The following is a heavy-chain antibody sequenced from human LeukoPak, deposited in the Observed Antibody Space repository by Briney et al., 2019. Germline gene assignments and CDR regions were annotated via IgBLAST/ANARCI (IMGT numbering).Heavy chain of an antibody. CDR2: IGGSGGST. D-gene: IGHD1-26*01. Sequence: GGPLSLSCAAPGSTFSSYAMSWARQAPGKGREWVSAIGGSGGSTYYADSVKCRFTISRDNSKITLFLQMNSLRAEDTAVYYCAKGPALSFPHPYNWFDPWGQGTLVTVSS. CDR3: AKGPALSFPHPYNWFDP. J-gene: IGHJ5*02. CDR1: GSTFSSYA. V-gene: IGHV3-23*01.